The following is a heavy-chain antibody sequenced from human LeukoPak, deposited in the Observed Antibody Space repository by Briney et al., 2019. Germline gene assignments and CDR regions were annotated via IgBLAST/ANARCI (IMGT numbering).Heavy chain of an antibody. CDR2: ISSSGSTI. V-gene: IGHV3-48*03. CDR1: GFTFSSYE. D-gene: IGHD6-19*01. CDR3: ARVSSSGPNYYYYYYMDV. J-gene: IGHJ6*03. Sequence: GGSLRLSCAASGFTFSSYEMNWVRQAPGKGLEWVSYISSSGSTIYYADSVKGRFTISRDNAKNTLYLQMNSLRAEDTAVYYCARVSSSGPNYYYYYYMDVWGKGTTVTVSS.